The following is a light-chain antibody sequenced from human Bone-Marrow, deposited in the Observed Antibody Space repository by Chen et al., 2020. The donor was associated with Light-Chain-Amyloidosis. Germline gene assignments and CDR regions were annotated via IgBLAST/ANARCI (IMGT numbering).Light chain of an antibody. J-gene: IGKJ1*01. V-gene: IGKV4-1*01. CDR3: QQYYSSPWT. Sequence: DIVMTKSPDSLAVSLGERATINCKSSQNVLYSSNNKNYLAWYQQRPGQPPKLLIYWTSTREFGVPDRFRGSGSGTDFTLTISSLQAEDVAVYYCQQYYSSPWTFGQGTRVEIK. CDR2: WTS. CDR1: QNVLYSSNNKNY.